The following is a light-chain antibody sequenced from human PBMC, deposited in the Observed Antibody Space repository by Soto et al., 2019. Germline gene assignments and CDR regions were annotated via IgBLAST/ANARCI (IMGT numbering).Light chain of an antibody. CDR1: QSFSSS. Sequence: EIVLTQSPATLSLSPGERATLSCRASQSFSSSLAWYQQKPGQAPRLLIYDASTRPTGIPARFSGSGSGTDFPLTISSLEPECVAVYYFQQRGKWPFTFGGGTKVEIK. CDR3: QQRGKWPFT. CDR2: DAS. J-gene: IGKJ4*01. V-gene: IGKV3-11*01.